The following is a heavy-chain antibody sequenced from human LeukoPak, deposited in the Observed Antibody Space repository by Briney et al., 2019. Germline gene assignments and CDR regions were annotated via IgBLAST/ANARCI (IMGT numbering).Heavy chain of an antibody. V-gene: IGHV3-23*01. CDR1: GFTLSIYA. CDR2: IGGSGGNT. D-gene: IGHD3-3*01. Sequence: GGSLRLSCAASGFTLSIYAMSWVRQAPGKGLEGVSAIGGSGGNTYYADSVKGRFTISRDNSKNTLYLQMNSLRAEDTAVYYCVKVPLRFLERLPDDAFDIWGQGTMVTVSS. CDR3: VKVPLRFLERLPDDAFDI. J-gene: IGHJ3*02.